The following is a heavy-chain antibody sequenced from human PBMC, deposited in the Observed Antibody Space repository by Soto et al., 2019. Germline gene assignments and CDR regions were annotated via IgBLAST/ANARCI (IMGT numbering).Heavy chain of an antibody. CDR2: ISYDGSNK. D-gene: IGHD3-22*01. Sequence: GGSLRLSCAASGFTFSSYAMHWVRQAPGKGLEWVAVISYDGSNKYYADSVKGRFTISRDNSKNTLYLQMNSLRAEDTAVYYCARDSGYDSSGYPNWFDPWGQGTLVTVSS. CDR3: ARDSGYDSSGYPNWFDP. J-gene: IGHJ5*02. CDR1: GFTFSSYA. V-gene: IGHV3-30-3*01.